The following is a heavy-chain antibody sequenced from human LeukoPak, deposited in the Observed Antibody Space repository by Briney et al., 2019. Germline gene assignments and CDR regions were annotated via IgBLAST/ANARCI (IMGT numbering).Heavy chain of an antibody. CDR2: ISSSSSYI. CDR1: GFTFSSYS. D-gene: IGHD2-2*01. V-gene: IGHV3-21*01. J-gene: IGHJ3*02. Sequence: PGGSLRLSCAASGFTFSSYSMNWVRQAPGKGLEWVSSISSSSSYIYYADSVKGRFTISRDNAKNSLYLQMNSLRAEDTAVYYCARFDICSSTSCYFDAFDIWGQGTMVTVSS. CDR3: ARFDICSSTSCYFDAFDI.